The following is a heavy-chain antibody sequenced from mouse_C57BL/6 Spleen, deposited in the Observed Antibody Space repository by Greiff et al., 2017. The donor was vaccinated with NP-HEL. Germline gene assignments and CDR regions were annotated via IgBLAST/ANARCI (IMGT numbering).Heavy chain of an antibody. CDR3: ARDYYGNYWDFDV. J-gene: IGHJ1*03. V-gene: IGHV1-59*01. CDR1: GYTFTSYW. CDR2: IDPSDSYT. Sequence: VQLQQPGAELVRPGTSVKLSCKASGYTFTSYWMHWVKQRPGQGLEWIGVIDPSDSYTNYNQKFKGKATLTVDTSSSTAYMQLSSLTSEDSAVYYCARDYYGNYWDFDVWGTGTTVTVSS. D-gene: IGHD2-1*01.